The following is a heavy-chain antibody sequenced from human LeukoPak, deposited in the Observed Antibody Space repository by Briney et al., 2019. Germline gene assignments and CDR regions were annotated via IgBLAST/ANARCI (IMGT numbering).Heavy chain of an antibody. D-gene: IGHD5-12*01. Sequence: GALRLSCTASGFAFISYAMSWVRPAPGKGLEGVSAISGSGGSTYYADSVKGRFTISRDNSKNTLYLQMNSLRAEDTAVYYCASAGIYSGYDGHYYYYGMDVWGQGTTVTVSS. V-gene: IGHV3-23*01. CDR3: ASAGIYSGYDGHYYYYGMDV. CDR2: ISGSGGST. CDR1: GFAFISYA. J-gene: IGHJ6*02.